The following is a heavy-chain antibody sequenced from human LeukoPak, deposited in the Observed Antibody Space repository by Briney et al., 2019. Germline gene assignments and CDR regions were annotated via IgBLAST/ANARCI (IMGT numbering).Heavy chain of an antibody. CDR2: IKQDGSEK. CDR3: ARGGDGYNYSPFDY. Sequence: GGSLRLSCAASGFTFSSYWMSWVRQAPGKGLEWVANIKQDGSEKYYVDSVKGRFTISRDNAKSSLYLQMNSLRAEDTAVYYCARGGDGYNYSPFDYWGQGTLVTVSS. J-gene: IGHJ4*02. V-gene: IGHV3-7*01. D-gene: IGHD5-24*01. CDR1: GFTFSSYW.